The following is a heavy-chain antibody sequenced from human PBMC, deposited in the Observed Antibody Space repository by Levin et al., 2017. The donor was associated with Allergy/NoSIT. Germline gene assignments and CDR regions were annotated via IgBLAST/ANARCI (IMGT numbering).Heavy chain of an antibody. CDR2: IIPIFGTA. Sequence: SVKVSCKASGGTFSSYAISWVRQAPGQGLGWMGGIIPIFGTANYAQKFQGRVTITADESTSTAYMELSSLRSEDTAVYYCARDSRRWQRNRVNWFDPWGQGTLVTVSS. J-gene: IGHJ5*02. D-gene: IGHD5-24*01. CDR3: ARDSRRWQRNRVNWFDP. CDR1: GGTFSSYA. V-gene: IGHV1-69*13.